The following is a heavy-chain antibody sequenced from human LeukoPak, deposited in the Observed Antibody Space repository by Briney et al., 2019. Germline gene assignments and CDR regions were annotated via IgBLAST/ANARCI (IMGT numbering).Heavy chain of an antibody. J-gene: IGHJ4*02. Sequence: GGSLRLSCAASGFTVSSNYMSWVRQAPGKGLEWVANIKQDGSEKYYVDSVKGRFTISRDNAKNSLYLQVNSLRTDDTAVYFCEREGPFDFWGQGTLVTVSS. CDR3: EREGPFDF. CDR1: GFTVSSNY. CDR2: IKQDGSEK. V-gene: IGHV3-7*01.